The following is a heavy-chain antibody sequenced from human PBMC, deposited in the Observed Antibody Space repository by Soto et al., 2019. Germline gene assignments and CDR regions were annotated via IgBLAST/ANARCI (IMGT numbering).Heavy chain of an antibody. D-gene: IGHD3-10*01. CDR2: ISSSGATI. J-gene: IGHJ5*02. CDR1: GFTFSDYY. CDR3: VRVGYAYGNDP. V-gene: IGHV3-11*01. Sequence: SLRLSCAASGFTFSDYYMSWIRQAPGKGLEWISYISSSGATIYYADSVKGRFTTSRDNANNSLFLEMNSLRAEDTDVYYCVRVGYAYGNDPWGQGTLVTVSS.